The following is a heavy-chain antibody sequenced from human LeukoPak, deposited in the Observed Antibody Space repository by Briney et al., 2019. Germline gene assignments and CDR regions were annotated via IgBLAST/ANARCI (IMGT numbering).Heavy chain of an antibody. CDR3: ARVGRRSGWSRNWFDP. J-gene: IGHJ5*02. V-gene: IGHV1-2*06. CDR2: INPNSGGT. CDR1: GYTFTGYY. D-gene: IGHD6-19*01. Sequence: ASVKVSCKASGYTFTGYYMHGVRQAPGQGREWMGRINPNSGGTNYAQKFQGRVTITMDTSISKAYMELSRQSANDTPVYYCARVGRRSGWSRNWFDPWGQGTLVSVSS.